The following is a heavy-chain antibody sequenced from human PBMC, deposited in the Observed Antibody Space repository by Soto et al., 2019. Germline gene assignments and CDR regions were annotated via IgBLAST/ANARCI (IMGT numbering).Heavy chain of an antibody. V-gene: IGHV2-70*01. J-gene: IGHJ4*02. CDR3: ARNFYDTGNHYARIDY. CDR2: IDWDDDK. Sequence: SGPTLVNPTQTLTLTCTFSGFSFSTSGMCVSWIRQPPGKALEWLALIDWDDDKFYLTSLKTRLTISRDTSKNQVVLTMTNMEPLDTATYYCARNFYDTGNHYARIDYWGPGTLVTVSS. CDR1: GFSFSTSGMC. D-gene: IGHD3-22*01.